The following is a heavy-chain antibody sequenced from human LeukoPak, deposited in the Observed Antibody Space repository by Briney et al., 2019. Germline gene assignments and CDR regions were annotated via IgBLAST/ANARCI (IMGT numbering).Heavy chain of an antibody. CDR2: IYHSGST. Sequence: SETLSLTCTVSGGSISDYYWSWIRQPPGKGLEWIGSIYHSGSTNYNPSLKSRVTISVDTSKNQFSLKLSSVTAADTAVYYCARVRTGQAPYYWGQGTLVTVSS. J-gene: IGHJ4*02. D-gene: IGHD1/OR15-1a*01. CDR3: ARVRTGQAPYY. CDR1: GGSISDYY. V-gene: IGHV4-59*12.